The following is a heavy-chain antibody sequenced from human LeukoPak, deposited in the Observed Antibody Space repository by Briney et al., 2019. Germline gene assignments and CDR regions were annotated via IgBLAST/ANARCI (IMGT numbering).Heavy chain of an antibody. CDR3: AKTMGAIDHDY. CDR2: ISGSGGRT. CDR1: GFTFRDFA. J-gene: IGHJ4*02. D-gene: IGHD1-26*01. V-gene: IGHV3-23*01. Sequence: GGSLRLSCAASGFTFRDFAMSWVRQAPGKGLEWVSTISGSGGRTYYADSVKGRFTISRDNSKSTLYLQMNSLRAEDTAVYYCAKTMGAIDHDYWGQGTLATVSS.